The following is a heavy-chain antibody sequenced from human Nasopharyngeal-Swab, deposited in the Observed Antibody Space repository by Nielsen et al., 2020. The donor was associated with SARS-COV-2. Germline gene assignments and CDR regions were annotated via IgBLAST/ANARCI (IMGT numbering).Heavy chain of an antibody. CDR2: ISSSGDYI. CDR1: GFTFSIYS. Sequence: GESLKISCAASGFTFSIYSMNWVRQAPGKGLEWVSAISSSGDYIYYAASVKGRFTISRDNAKNSVYLQMNTLRADDTALYYCARDTPAMFAYWGQGTLVTVSS. J-gene: IGHJ4*02. V-gene: IGHV3-21*01. CDR3: ARDTPAMFAY.